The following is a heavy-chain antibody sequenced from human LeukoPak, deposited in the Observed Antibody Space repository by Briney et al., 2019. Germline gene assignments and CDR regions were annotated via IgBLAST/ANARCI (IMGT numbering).Heavy chain of an antibody. Sequence: PGGSLRLSCAASGFTFSDYYMSWIRQAPGKGLEWVAVISYDGSNKYYADSVKGRFTISRDNSKNTLYLQMNSLRAEDTAVYYCAKDEGYSSSWYFHYFDYWGQGTLVTVSS. CDR2: ISYDGSNK. CDR1: GFTFSDYY. J-gene: IGHJ4*02. CDR3: AKDEGYSSSWYFHYFDY. D-gene: IGHD6-13*01. V-gene: IGHV3-30*18.